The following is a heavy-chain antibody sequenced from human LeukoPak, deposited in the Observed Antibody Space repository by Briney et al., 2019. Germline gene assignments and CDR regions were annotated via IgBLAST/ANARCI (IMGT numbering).Heavy chain of an antibody. CDR1: GFTFSSYE. D-gene: IGHD6-19*01. J-gene: IGHJ4*02. CDR3: ARDVGQWLVRGYLDY. CDR2: ISSSGSTI. V-gene: IGHV3-48*03. Sequence: GGSLRLSCAASGFTFSSYEMNWVRQAPGKGLEWASYISSSGSTIYYADSVKGRFTMSRDNAKNSLYLQMNSLRAEDTAVYYCARDVGQWLVRGYLDYWGQGTLVTVSS.